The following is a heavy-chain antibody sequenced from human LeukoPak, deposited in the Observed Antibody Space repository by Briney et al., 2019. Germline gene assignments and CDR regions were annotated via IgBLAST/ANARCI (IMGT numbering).Heavy chain of an antibody. CDR2: IYYSGST. D-gene: IGHD3-10*01. CDR1: GGSISSSSYY. Sequence: SETLSFTCTIPGGSISSSSYYWGWIRQPPGKGLEWIGSIYYSGSTYYNPSLKSRVTISVDTSKNQFSLKLSSVTAADTAVYYCARHITLPQGSWFDPWGQGTLVTVSS. J-gene: IGHJ5*02. CDR3: ARHITLPQGSWFDP. V-gene: IGHV4-39*01.